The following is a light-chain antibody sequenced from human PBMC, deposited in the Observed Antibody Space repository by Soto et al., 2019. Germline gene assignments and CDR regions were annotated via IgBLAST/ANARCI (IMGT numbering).Light chain of an antibody. CDR3: RQLRMYPST. V-gene: IGKV1-9*01. J-gene: IGKJ4*01. CDR1: QDIAIY. CDR2: AAS. Sequence: IQLTQSPSSLSASVGDRVTITCRASQDIAIYLAWYQQKPGEAPKLLIYAASTLYGGVPSRFSGSGSGTDFALTITILQAEDFATYYCRQLRMYPSTFGGGTKVEIK.